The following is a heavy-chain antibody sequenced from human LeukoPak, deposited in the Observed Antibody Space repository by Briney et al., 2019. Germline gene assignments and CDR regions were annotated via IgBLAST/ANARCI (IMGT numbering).Heavy chain of an antibody. CDR2: IKQDGSEK. D-gene: IGHD3-10*01. CDR3: ARDNYGLFDY. V-gene: IGHV3-7*01. Sequence: GGSLRLSCEASGFTFSDYWMSWVRQVPGKGLEWVANIKQDGSEKYYVDSVEGRFTISRDNAQNSLYLQMNSLRAEDTAMYYCARDNYGLFDYWGQGTLVTVSS. J-gene: IGHJ4*02. CDR1: GFTFSDYW.